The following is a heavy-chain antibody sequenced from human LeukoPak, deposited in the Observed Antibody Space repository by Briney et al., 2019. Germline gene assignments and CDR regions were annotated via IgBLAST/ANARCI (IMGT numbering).Heavy chain of an antibody. V-gene: IGHV1-2*06. Sequence: ASVKVSCKAFGYTFTGYYMHWLRRAPGQGLEWMGRINCGTGGTNYAQNFQGRVTMTRDTSISTAYMELSWLRSNDTAVYYCARALGQGIQLWLPNYYDLDYWGQGTLVTVSS. CDR1: GYTFTGYY. J-gene: IGHJ4*02. CDR3: ARALGQGIQLWLPNYYDLDY. CDR2: INCGTGGT. D-gene: IGHD5-18*01.